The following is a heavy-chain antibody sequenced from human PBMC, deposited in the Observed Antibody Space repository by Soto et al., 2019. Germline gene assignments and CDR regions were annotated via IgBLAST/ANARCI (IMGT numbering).Heavy chain of an antibody. CDR1: GFTFSDNA. D-gene: IGHD2-2*01. J-gene: IGHJ6*02. CDR3: AKPLSTAVNYGLDV. V-gene: IGHV3-23*01. CDR2: ISDDGDST. Sequence: EVQLLESGGGLVQPGGSLRLSCGASGFTFSDNAMPGVRQPPGRGLEWVSSISDDGDSTYYADSVKGRFAVSRDNSKNTLFLHMNSLGAEDTAVYYCAKPLSTAVNYGLDVWGQGTSVTVSS.